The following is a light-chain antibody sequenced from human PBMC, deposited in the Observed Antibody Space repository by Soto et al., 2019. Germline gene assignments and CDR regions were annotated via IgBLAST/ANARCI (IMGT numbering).Light chain of an antibody. Sequence: DIPMTQSPSSLSASVGDRVTITCRASQIISTYLNWYQQKPGRAPRLLIYAASSLQSGVPSRFSGGGSMAAFTLTISSLQPEDFATCYCQHSYSNTWTFGQGTKVEI. CDR1: QIISTY. V-gene: IGKV1-39*01. CDR2: AAS. J-gene: IGKJ1*01. CDR3: QHSYSNTWT.